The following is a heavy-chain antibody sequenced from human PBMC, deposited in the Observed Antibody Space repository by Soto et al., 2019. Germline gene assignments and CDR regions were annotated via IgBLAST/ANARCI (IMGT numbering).Heavy chain of an antibody. V-gene: IGHV3-53*01. D-gene: IGHD3-10*01. CDR2: IYSGGPT. CDR3: EIFVPYGSEGYSCRYYWLDR. J-gene: IGHJ5*02. Sequence: GGSLRLSCEASGFSVSSSHMIWVRQAPGKGLEWVSVIYSGGPTYYAVSVKGRFTISRDRSKNTVYLQMHSLRNEDTAVYHCEIFVPYGSEGYSCRYYWLDRWGQGTLGTVSS. CDR1: GFSVSSSH.